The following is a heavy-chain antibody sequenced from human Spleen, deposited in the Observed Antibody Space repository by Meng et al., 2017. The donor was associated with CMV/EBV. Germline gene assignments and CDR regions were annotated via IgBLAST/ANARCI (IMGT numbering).Heavy chain of an antibody. J-gene: IGHJ4*02. Sequence: KVSCKASGYTFTGYYMHWVRQAPGQGLEWMGRIYAGSSKTDYAQHLQDRVTITRDTAITTAYMDLSSLRFDDTAIYFCARGLDYYDYWGQGTLVTVSS. CDR3: ARGLDYYDY. CDR2: IYAGSSKT. CDR1: GYTFTGYY. V-gene: IGHV1-2*06.